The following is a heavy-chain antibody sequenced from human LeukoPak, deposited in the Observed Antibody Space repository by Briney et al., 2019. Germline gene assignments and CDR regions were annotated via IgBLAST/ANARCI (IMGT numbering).Heavy chain of an antibody. V-gene: IGHV4-59*01. D-gene: IGHD6-6*01. J-gene: IGHJ4*02. CDR2: IYYSGCT. CDR3: ARVPAARYFDY. Sequence: SETLSLTCTGSGGSISSYYWSWIRQPPGEGREWIGYIYYSGCTNYNPSLKSRVTISVDTSKNQFSLKLSSVTAADTAVYYCARVPAARYFDYWGQGTLVTVSS. CDR1: GGSISSYY.